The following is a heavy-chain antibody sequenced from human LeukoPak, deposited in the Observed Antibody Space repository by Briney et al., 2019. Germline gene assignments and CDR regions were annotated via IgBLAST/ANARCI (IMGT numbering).Heavy chain of an antibody. V-gene: IGHV1-46*01. Sequence: ASVKVSCKASGYTFTSYYMHWVRQAPGQGLEWMGIINPSGGSTSYAQKFQGRVTMTRDTSTSTVYMELSSLRSEDTAVYYCASSQRGGSYQRNAFDIWGQGTMVTVSS. CDR3: ASSQRGGSYQRNAFDI. D-gene: IGHD1-26*01. CDR1: GYTFTSYY. J-gene: IGHJ3*02. CDR2: INPSGGST.